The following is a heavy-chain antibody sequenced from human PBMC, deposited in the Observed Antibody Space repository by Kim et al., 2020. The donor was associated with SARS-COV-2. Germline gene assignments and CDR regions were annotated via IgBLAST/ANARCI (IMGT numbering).Heavy chain of an antibody. D-gene: IGHD5-12*01. J-gene: IGHJ4*02. CDR1: GGSISSSSYY. V-gene: IGHV4-39*01. CDR3: ARHVYSGYDSAAFDY. Sequence: SETLSLTCTVSGGSISSSSYYWGWIRQPPGKGLEWIGSIYYSGSTYYNPSLKSRVTISVDTSKNQFSLKLSSVTAADTAVYYCARHVYSGYDSAAFDYWGQGTLVTVSS. CDR2: IYYSGST.